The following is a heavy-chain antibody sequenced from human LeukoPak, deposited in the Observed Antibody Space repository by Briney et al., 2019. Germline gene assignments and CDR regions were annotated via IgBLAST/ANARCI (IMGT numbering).Heavy chain of an antibody. J-gene: IGHJ4*02. D-gene: IGHD7-27*01. CDR2: ISHDGTNE. CDR1: GFSFSSYG. V-gene: IGHV3-30*03. Sequence: PGRSLRLSCAAYGFSFSSYGMHWVRQAPGKGLEWVAVISHDGTNEYYADSVKGRFTISRDNSKNTLYLQLNSLRTEDTAVYYCARDAGTWGYGYNFDYWGQGTLVSVSS. CDR3: ARDAGTWGYGYNFDY.